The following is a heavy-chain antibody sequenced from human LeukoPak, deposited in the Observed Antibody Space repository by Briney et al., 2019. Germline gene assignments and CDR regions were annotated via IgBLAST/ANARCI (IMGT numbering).Heavy chain of an antibody. Sequence: AGGSLRLSCVASGITLSNAWMTWVRQAPGKGLEWVSAISGSGGSTYYADSVKGRFTISRDNSKNTLYLQMNSLRAEDTAVYYCAKAADYYYYYYMDVWGKGTTVTISS. CDR3: AKAADYYYYYYMDV. V-gene: IGHV3-23*01. J-gene: IGHJ6*03. CDR2: ISGSGGST. CDR1: GITLSNAW.